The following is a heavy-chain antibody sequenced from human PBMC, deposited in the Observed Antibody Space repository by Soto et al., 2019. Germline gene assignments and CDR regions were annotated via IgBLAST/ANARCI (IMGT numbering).Heavy chain of an antibody. CDR3: ARGYYDLRY. CDR2: IIPIFGTA. J-gene: IGHJ4*02. CDR1: GGTFSSYG. D-gene: IGHD3-22*01. V-gene: IGHV1-69*01. Sequence: QVQLVQSGAEVKKPGSSVKVSCKASGGTFSSYGINWVRQAPGQGLEWMGGIIPIFGTANYAQKFQDRVTITADELATTAYMDLTSLRFEDTAVYYCARGYYDLRYWGQGTPVTVSS.